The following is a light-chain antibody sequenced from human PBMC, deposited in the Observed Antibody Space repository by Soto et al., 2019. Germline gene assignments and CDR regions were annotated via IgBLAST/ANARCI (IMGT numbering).Light chain of an antibody. CDR1: QSVSSSY. J-gene: IGKJ5*01. CDR3: QHRMNWPLT. V-gene: IGKV3D-20*02. CDR2: GAS. Sequence: EIVLTPSPGTLSFTPGERSTLSCIASQSVSSSYLAWYQQKPGQAPRLLIYGASNRATGIPARFSGSGSETDFTLTISSLEPEDFAVYYCQHRMNWPLTFGQGTRREIK.